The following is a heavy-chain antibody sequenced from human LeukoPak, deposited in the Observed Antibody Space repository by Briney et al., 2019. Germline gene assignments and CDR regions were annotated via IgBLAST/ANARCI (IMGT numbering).Heavy chain of an antibody. CDR1: GYTFTSYD. CDR2: MNPNSGNT. J-gene: IGHJ6*02. Sequence: GASVKVSCKASGYTFTSYDINWVRQATGQGLEWMGWMNPNSGNTGYAQKFQGRVTMTRNTSISTAYMELSSLRSEDTAVYYCARGEADDILTSYYYYGIDVWGQGTTVTVSS. CDR3: ARGEADDILTSYYYYGIDV. D-gene: IGHD3-9*01. V-gene: IGHV1-8*01.